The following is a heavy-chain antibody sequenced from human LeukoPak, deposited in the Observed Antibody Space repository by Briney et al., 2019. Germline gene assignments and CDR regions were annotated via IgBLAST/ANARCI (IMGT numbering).Heavy chain of an antibody. V-gene: IGHV4-4*02. CDR2: IYHSGST. Sequence: SETLSLTCAVSGGSISSSNWWSWVRQPPVKGLEWIGEIYHSGSTNYNPSLKSRVTISVDTSKNHFSLNLSSVTAADTAVYYCASVRRGFGESSKYYSYYYMDVWGNGTTVTISS. J-gene: IGHJ6*03. D-gene: IGHD3-10*01. CDR1: GGSISSSNW. CDR3: ASVRRGFGESSKYYSYYYMDV.